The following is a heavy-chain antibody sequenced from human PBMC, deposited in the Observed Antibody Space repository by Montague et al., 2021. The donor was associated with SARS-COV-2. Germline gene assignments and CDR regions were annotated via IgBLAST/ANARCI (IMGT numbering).Heavy chain of an antibody. CDR1: GGSISSSSYY. CDR2: IYYSGST. V-gene: IGHV4-39*07. Sequence: SETLSLTCTVSGGSISSSSYYWGWIRQPPGKELEWIGSIYYSGSTYYXXXLKSRVTISVDTSKNQFSLKLSSVTAADTAVYYCAREGGWLSRGSYYFDYWGQGTLVTVSS. J-gene: IGHJ4*02. CDR3: AREGGWLSRGSYYFDY. D-gene: IGHD3-22*01.